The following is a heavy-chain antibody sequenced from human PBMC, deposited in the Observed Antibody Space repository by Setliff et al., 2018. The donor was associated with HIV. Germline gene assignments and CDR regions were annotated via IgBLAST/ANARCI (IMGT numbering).Heavy chain of an antibody. CDR2: INHRGST. J-gene: IGHJ4*02. Sequence: SETLSLTCAVSGYSISSGYYWTWIRQSPGKGLEWIGEINHRGSTNYNPSLKSRVTVSVDTSKNQFSLKLGSVTAADTAVYYCARDMGGSDYWGQGTLVTVSS. CDR3: ARDMGGSDY. D-gene: IGHD3-16*01. V-gene: IGHV4-38-2*02. CDR1: GYSISSGYY.